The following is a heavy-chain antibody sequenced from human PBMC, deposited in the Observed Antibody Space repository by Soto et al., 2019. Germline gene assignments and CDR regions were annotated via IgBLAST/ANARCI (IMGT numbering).Heavy chain of an antibody. CDR1: GDSVSSNSAA. CDR2: TYYRSKWYN. CDR3: AREEQIGGDYYYYYGMGV. D-gene: IGHD6-6*01. V-gene: IGHV6-1*01. J-gene: IGHJ6*02. Sequence: SQTLSLTCAISGDSVSSNSAAWNWIRQSPSRGLEWLGRTYYRSKWYNDYAVSVKSRITINPDTSKNQFSLQLNSVTPEDTAVYYCAREEQIGGDYYYYYGMGVWGQRTTVTVSS.